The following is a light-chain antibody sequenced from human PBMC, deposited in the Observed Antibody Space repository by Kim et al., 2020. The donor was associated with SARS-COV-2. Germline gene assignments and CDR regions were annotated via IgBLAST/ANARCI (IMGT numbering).Light chain of an antibody. J-gene: IGKJ2*01. CDR1: QSVSNNY. CDR3: QQYGKSLPYA. Sequence: EIVLTQSPGTLSLSPGERATLFCRASQSVSNNYLAWYQQKPGQAPRVLIYGASIRATGIPDRFSGSGSGTDFTLTISRLEPEDFAVYFCQQYGKSLPYAFGQGTKLEI. V-gene: IGKV3-20*01. CDR2: GAS.